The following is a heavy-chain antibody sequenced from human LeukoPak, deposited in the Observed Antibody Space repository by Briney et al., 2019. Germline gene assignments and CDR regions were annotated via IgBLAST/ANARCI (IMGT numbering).Heavy chain of an antibody. V-gene: IGHV4-39*07. CDR2: IYYSGST. CDR1: GGSISSSSYY. J-gene: IGHJ4*02. CDR3: AGYDGKAGEIDY. Sequence: SETLSLTCTVSGGSISSSSYYWGWLRQPPGKGLEGIGSIYYSGSTYYNPSLKSRVTISVDTSNNQFSLKLSSVTAADTGVYYCAGYDGKAGEIDYWGQGTLVTVSS. D-gene: IGHD4-23*01.